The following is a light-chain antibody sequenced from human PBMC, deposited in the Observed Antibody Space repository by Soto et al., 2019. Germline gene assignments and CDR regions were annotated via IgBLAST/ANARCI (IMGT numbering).Light chain of an antibody. Sequence: PGGRATLSCRASQSVGSSLAWYQQKPGQAPRLVMYGASSRATGIPDRFSGSGSGTDFTLTISRLEAEDFAVYFCQQYGSSPRTFGQGTKVDI. J-gene: IGKJ1*01. CDR3: QQYGSSPRT. V-gene: IGKV3-20*01. CDR2: GAS. CDR1: QSVGSS.